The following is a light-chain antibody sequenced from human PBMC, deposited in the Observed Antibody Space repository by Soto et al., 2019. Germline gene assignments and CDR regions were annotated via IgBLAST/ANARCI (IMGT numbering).Light chain of an antibody. V-gene: IGKV3-20*01. CDR2: GAF. CDR3: QQHNTSPWL. CDR1: QSVSSTY. Sequence: IVLTQSPGTLSLSPGERATLSCRASQSVSSTYLAWYQHKPGQAPRLLMSGAFSRASGAPVRFSGSGSGTDFTLTINRLEPEDFGVYYCQQHNTSPWLFGQGTKVDIK. J-gene: IGKJ1*01.